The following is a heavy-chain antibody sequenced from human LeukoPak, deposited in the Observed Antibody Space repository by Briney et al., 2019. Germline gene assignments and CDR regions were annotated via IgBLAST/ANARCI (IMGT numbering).Heavy chain of an antibody. CDR2: ISYDGSNK. J-gene: IGHJ4*01. V-gene: IGHV3-30*03. CDR3: AREPARYYDFWSGARDNDFSSN. CDR1: GFTFSSYG. Sequence: SGGSLRLSCAASGFTFSSYGVHWVRQAPGKGLEWVAVISYDGSNKYYADSVKGRFTISRDNSKNTLYLQMMSLRAEDKALYYWAREPARYYDFWSGARDNDFSSNWGQGPLVTVSS. D-gene: IGHD3-3*01.